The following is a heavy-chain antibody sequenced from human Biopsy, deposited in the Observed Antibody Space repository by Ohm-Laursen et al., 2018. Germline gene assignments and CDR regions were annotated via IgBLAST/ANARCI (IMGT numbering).Heavy chain of an antibody. D-gene: IGHD5-18*01. J-gene: IGHJ6*02. CDR1: GHTFTTYY. CDR3: ARDSAYIYGEDPYHYCGMDI. V-gene: IGHV1-46*01. CDR2: INPTGDHT. Sequence: ASVKVSCKASGHTFTTYYIHWVRQAPGQGLQWMGIINPTGDHTIYAQRFQGRVTLTRDTSTSTAYLELRSLRSEDTAVYYCARDSAYIYGEDPYHYCGMDIWGQGTTVTVSS.